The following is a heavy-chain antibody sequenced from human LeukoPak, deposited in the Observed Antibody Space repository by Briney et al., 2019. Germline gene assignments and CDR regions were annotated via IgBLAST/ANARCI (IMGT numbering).Heavy chain of an antibody. V-gene: IGHV1-2*02. Sequence: ASVKVSCKASGYTFTGYYMHWVRQAPGQGLEWMGWINPNSGGTNYAQKFQGRVTMTRDTSISTAYMELSRLRSDDTAVYYCARGGHCSSTICYGGFDYWGQGTLVTVSS. CDR3: ARGGHCSSTICYGGFDY. CDR1: GYTFTGYY. J-gene: IGHJ4*02. CDR2: INPNSGGT. D-gene: IGHD2-2*01.